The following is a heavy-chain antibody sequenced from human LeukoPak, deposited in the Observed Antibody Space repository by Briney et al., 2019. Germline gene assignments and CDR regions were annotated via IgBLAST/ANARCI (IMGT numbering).Heavy chain of an antibody. V-gene: IGHV1-2*02. D-gene: IGHD2-15*01. CDR1: GYTFTIYG. CDR3: ARSDSYTWFDP. Sequence: ASVKVSCKTSGYTFTIYGISWVRQAPGQGLERMGWINPDDGGTSYAQKFQGRVTMTRDTSISTVYVELSRLRSDDTAVYYCARSDSYTWFDPWGQGTLVTVSS. J-gene: IGHJ5*02. CDR2: INPDDGGT.